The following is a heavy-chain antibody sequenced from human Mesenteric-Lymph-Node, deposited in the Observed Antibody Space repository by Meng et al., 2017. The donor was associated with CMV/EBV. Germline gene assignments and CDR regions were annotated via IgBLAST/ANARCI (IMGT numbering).Heavy chain of an antibody. J-gene: IGHJ5*02. Sequence: SETLSLTCTVSGGSISSSSYYWGWIRQPPGTGLEWIGSIYYSGSTYYNPSLKSRVTISVDTSKNQFSLKLSSVTAADTAVYYCARHVFGYYGSGGYVRRLYWFDPWGQGTLVTVSS. V-gene: IGHV4-39*01. CDR1: GGSISSSSYY. CDR3: ARHVFGYYGSGGYVRRLYWFDP. CDR2: IYYSGST. D-gene: IGHD3-10*01.